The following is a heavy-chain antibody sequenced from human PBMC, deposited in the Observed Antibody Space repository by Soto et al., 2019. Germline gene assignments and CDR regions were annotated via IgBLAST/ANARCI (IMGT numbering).Heavy chain of an antibody. CDR2: IYYSGST. D-gene: IGHD4-17*01. V-gene: IGHV4-59*01. Sequence: QVQLQESGPGLVKPSETLSLTCTVSGGSISSYYWSWIRQPPGKGLEWIGYIYYSGSTNYNPSLKSRVTISVDTSKNQFSLKLSSVTAADTAVYYCARSLLDGDYGGGYYYYYMDVWGKGTTVTVSS. CDR1: GGSISSYY. CDR3: ARSLLDGDYGGGYYYYYMDV. J-gene: IGHJ6*03.